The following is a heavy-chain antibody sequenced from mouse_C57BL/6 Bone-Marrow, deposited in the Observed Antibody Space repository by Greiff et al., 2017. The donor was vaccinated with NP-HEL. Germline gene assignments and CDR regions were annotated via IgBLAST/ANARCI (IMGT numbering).Heavy chain of an antibody. V-gene: IGHV1-22*01. J-gene: IGHJ2*01. D-gene: IGHD4-1*01. CDR3: AREGFNWDFDY. Sequence: EVKLVESGPELVKPGASVKMSCKASGYTFTDYNMHWVKQSHGKSLEWIGYINPNNGGTSYNQKFKGKATLTVNKSSSTAYMELRSLTSEDSAVYYCAREGFNWDFDYWGQGTTLTVSS. CDR1: GYTFTDYN. CDR2: INPNNGGT.